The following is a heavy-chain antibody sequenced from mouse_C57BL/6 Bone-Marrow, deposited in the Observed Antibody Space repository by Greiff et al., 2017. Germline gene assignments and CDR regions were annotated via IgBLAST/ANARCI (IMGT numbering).Heavy chain of an antibody. J-gene: IGHJ2*01. CDR3: AREDYYGRGY. CDR2: IHPNSGST. CDR1: GYTFTSYW. D-gene: IGHD1-1*01. Sequence: QVQLQQPGAELVKPGASVKLSCKASGYTFTSYWMHWVKQRPGQGLEWIGMIHPNSGSTNYNEKFKSKATLTVVKSSSTAYMQLSSLTSEDSAVYYCAREDYYGRGYWGQGTTLTVSS. V-gene: IGHV1-64*01.